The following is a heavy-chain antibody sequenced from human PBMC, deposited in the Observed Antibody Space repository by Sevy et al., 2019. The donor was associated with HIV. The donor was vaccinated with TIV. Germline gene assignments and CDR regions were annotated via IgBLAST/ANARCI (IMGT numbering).Heavy chain of an antibody. J-gene: IGHJ6*02. V-gene: IGHV3-30-3*01. CDR3: ARDIAELGLYYYYYGMDV. CDR2: ISYDGSNK. D-gene: IGHD6-13*01. CDR1: GFTFSSYA. Sequence: GGSLRLSCAASGFTFSSYAMHWVRQAPGKGLEWVAVISYDGSNKYYADSVKGRFTISRDNSKNTLYLQMNSLRAEDMAVYYCARDIAELGLYYYYYGMDVWGQGTTVTVSS.